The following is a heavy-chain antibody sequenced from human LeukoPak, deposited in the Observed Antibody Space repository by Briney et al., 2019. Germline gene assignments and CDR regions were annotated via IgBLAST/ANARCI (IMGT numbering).Heavy chain of an antibody. V-gene: IGHV4-34*01. CDR2: INHSGST. CDR1: GGPLSGHY. Sequence: SETLSLTCAVYGGPLSGHYWNWIRQPPGKGLEWIGEINHSGSTNYNPSLKSRITISVDTSKKHFSLKMSSVTAADTAVYYCARVARAGYNWFDPWGQGTLVTVSS. CDR3: ARVARAGYNWFDP. D-gene: IGHD3-10*01. J-gene: IGHJ5*02.